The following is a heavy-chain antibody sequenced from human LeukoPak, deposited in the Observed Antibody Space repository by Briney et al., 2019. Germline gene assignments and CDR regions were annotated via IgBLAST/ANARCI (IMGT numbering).Heavy chain of an antibody. D-gene: IGHD5-24*01. CDR1: GYTFTGYY. J-gene: IGHJ4*02. V-gene: IGHV1-2*02. Sequence: ASVKVSCKASGYTFTGYYMHWVRQAPGQGLEWMGWINPNSGGTNYAQKFQGRVTMTRDTSISTAYMELRSLRSDDTAVYYCARPQEEDGYNYNWAFDYWGQGTLVTVSS. CDR2: INPNSGGT. CDR3: ARPQEEDGYNYNWAFDY.